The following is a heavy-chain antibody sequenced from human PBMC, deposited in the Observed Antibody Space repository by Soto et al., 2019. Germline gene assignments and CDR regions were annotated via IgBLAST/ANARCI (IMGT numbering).Heavy chain of an antibody. J-gene: IGHJ5*02. Sequence: QVQLQESGPGLVNPSGTLSLTCAVSGGSISSSNWWSWVRQPPGKGLEWIGEIYHSGSTNYNPSLKRRVTISVDKSKNHFSLKLSSVNAADTAVYYCARSYMVRGVANWFDPWGQGTLVTVSS. D-gene: IGHD3-10*01. V-gene: IGHV4-4*02. CDR2: IYHSGST. CDR3: ARSYMVRGVANWFDP. CDR1: GGSISSSNW.